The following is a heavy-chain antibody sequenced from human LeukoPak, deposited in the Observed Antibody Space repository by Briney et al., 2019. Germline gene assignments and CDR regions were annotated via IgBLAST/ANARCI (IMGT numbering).Heavy chain of an antibody. Sequence: ASVKVSCKASGYTFTSYGISWVRQAPGQGLEWMGWISAYNGNTNYAQKLQGRVTMTTDTSTRTAYMELRSLRSDDTAVYYCARDLKRGYSSGRYSWGTGSSNDYWGQGTLVTVSS. V-gene: IGHV1-18*01. J-gene: IGHJ4*02. CDR2: ISAYNGNT. D-gene: IGHD6-19*01. CDR3: ARDLKRGYSSGRYSWGTGSSNDY. CDR1: GYTFTSYG.